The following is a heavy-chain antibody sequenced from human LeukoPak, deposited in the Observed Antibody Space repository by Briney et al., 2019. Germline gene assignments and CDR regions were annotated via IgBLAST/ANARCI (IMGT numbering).Heavy chain of an antibody. Sequence: SETLSLTCVVYGGSFSGYYWSWIRQPPGKGLEWIGEINHSGSTNYNPSLKSRVTISVDTSKNQFSLKLSSVTAADTAVYYCARGQRYYDFWSGPTDYYGMDVWGQGTTVTVSS. CDR1: GGSFSGYY. D-gene: IGHD3-3*01. CDR3: ARGQRYYDFWSGPTDYYGMDV. J-gene: IGHJ6*02. V-gene: IGHV4-34*01. CDR2: INHSGST.